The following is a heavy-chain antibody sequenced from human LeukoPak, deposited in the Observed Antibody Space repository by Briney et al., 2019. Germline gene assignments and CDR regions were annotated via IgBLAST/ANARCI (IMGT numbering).Heavy chain of an antibody. CDR2: MNPNSGNT. CDR3: ARLTGYSGYDPPRSV. Sequence: ASVKVSCKASGYTFTSYDINWVRQATGQGLEWMGWMNPNSGNTGYAQKFQGRVTMTRNTSISTAYMELGSLRSEDTAVYYCARLTGYSGYDPPRSVWGQGTTVTVSS. V-gene: IGHV1-8*01. J-gene: IGHJ6*02. D-gene: IGHD5-12*01. CDR1: GYTFTSYD.